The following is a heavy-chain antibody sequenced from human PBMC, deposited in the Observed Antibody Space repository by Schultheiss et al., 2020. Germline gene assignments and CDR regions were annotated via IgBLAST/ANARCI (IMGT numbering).Heavy chain of an antibody. Sequence: SETLSLTCAVSGGSISSGGYSWSWIRQPPGKGLEWIGYIYHSGSTYYNPSLKSRVTISVDTSKNQFSLRLSSVTAADTAVYYCARFSSSGYYFYYYGMDVWGQGTTVTVSS. CDR3: ARFSSSGYYFYYYGMDV. V-gene: IGHV4-30-2*01. CDR1: GGSISSGGYS. D-gene: IGHD3-22*01. J-gene: IGHJ6*02. CDR2: IYHSGST.